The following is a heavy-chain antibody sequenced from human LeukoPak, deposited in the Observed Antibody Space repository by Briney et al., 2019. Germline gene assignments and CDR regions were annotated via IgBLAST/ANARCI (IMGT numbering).Heavy chain of an antibody. CDR2: INSDGSST. CDR1: GFTFSSYW. J-gene: IGHJ4*02. D-gene: IGHD5-24*01. CDR3: AKERRDGYNYYFDY. Sequence: GGSLRLSCAASGFTFSSYWMHWVRQAPGKGLVWVSRINSDGSSTSYADSVKGRFTVSRDNSKNTLYLQMNSLRAEDTAVYYCAKERRDGYNYYFDYWGQGTLVTVSS. V-gene: IGHV3-74*01.